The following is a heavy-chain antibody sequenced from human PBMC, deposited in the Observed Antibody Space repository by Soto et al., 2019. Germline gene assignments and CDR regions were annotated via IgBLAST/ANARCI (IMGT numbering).Heavy chain of an antibody. J-gene: IGHJ4*02. V-gene: IGHV1-18*01. CDR2: ISAYNGNT. CDR1: GYTFTSYG. CDR3: ASSADYYDSSGPEGPFDY. Sequence: ASVKVSCKASGYTFTSYGISWVRQAPGQGLEWMGWISAYNGNTNYAQKLQGRVTMTTDTSTSTAYMELRSLRSDDTAVYYCASSADYYDSSGPEGPFDYWGQGTLVTVS. D-gene: IGHD3-22*01.